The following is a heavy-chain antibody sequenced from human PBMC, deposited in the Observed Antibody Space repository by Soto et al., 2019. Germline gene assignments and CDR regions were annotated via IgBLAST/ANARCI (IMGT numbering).Heavy chain of an antibody. CDR3: ATTDYDILTGYSPGGYYYYGMDV. D-gene: IGHD3-9*01. Sequence: GESLKISCKGSGYSFTSYWISWVRQMPGKGLEWMGRIDPSDSYTNYSPSFQGHVTISADKSISTAYLQWSSLKASDTAMYYCATTDYDILTGYSPGGYYYYGMDVWGQGTTVTVSS. CDR1: GYSFTSYW. V-gene: IGHV5-10-1*01. J-gene: IGHJ6*02. CDR2: IDPSDSYT.